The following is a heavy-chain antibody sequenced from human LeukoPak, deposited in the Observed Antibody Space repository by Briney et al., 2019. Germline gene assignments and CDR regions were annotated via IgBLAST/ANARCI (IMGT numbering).Heavy chain of an antibody. CDR1: GFTFSIYG. J-gene: IGHJ6*03. D-gene: IGHD2-2*01. CDR3: AKDWRCSSTSCVYYYYMDV. Sequence: PGGSLRLSCVASGFTFSIYGLHWVRQAPGKGLEWVAFIRYDGSNKYYADSVKGRFIISRDNSKNTLDLQMNSLRAEDTAVYYCAKDWRCSSTSCVYYYYMDVWGKGTTVTVSS. CDR2: IRYDGSNK. V-gene: IGHV3-30*02.